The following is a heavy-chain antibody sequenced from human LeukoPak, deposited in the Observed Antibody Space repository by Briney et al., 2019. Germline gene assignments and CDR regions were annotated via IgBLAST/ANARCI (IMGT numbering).Heavy chain of an antibody. D-gene: IGHD1-7*01. CDR3: ARRGSKNWNYRDYYYYMDV. Sequence: SETLSLTCTVSGGSISSGSYYWSWIRQPAGKGLEWIGRISTSGSTNCNPSLQSRVTISEDTSKNQFSLKLSSVTAADTAVYYCARRGSKNWNYRDYYYYMDVWGKGTTVTVSS. V-gene: IGHV4-61*02. CDR1: GGSISSGSYY. J-gene: IGHJ6*03. CDR2: ISTSGST.